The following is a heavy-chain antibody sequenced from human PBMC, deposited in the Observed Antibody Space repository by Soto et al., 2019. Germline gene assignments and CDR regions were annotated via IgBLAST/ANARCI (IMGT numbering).Heavy chain of an antibody. D-gene: IGHD6-19*01. CDR1: EYSFTNYW. CDR2: IYPADSDT. J-gene: IGHJ4*02. Sequence: GESLKISCKGSEYSFTNYWIGWVRQMPGKGLEWMGIIYPADSDTRYSPSFQGQVTISADKSINTVYLQWSSLKASDTAMYYCARRGVVVAGSRGYFDYWGQGTLVTVS. V-gene: IGHV5-51*01. CDR3: ARRGVVVAGSRGYFDY.